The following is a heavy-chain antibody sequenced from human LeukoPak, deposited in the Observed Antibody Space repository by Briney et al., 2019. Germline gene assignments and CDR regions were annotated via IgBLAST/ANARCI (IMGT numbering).Heavy chain of an antibody. CDR1: GFTLSNYG. J-gene: IGHJ4*02. V-gene: IGHV3-30*02. D-gene: IGHD5-12*01. CDR2: IRYDGSNK. CDR3: ARDMRGYSGYDLGGFDY. Sequence: SGGSLRLSCAASGFTLSNYGMHWVRQAPGKGLEWVAFIRYDGSNKYYADSVKGRFTISRDNSKNTLYLQMNSLRAEDTAVYYCARDMRGYSGYDLGGFDYWGQGTLVTVSS.